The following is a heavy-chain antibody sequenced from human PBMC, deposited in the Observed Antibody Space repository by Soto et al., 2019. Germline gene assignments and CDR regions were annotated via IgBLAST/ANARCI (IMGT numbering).Heavy chain of an antibody. D-gene: IGHD6-13*01. J-gene: IGHJ5*02. V-gene: IGHV1-18*01. CDR3: ARIRGGQQLVLGDWFDP. Sequence: ASVKVSCKASGYTFTSYGISWVLQAPGQGLEWMGWISAYNGNTNYAQKLQGRVTMTTDTSTSTAYMELRSLRSDDTAVYYCARIRGGQQLVLGDWFDPWGQGTLVTVSS. CDR2: ISAYNGNT. CDR1: GYTFTSYG.